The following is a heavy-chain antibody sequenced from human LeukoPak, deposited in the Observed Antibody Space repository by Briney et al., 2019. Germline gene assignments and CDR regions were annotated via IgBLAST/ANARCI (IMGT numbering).Heavy chain of an antibody. CDR3: ARDLLGYYYDSSGSY. Sequence: PGGSLRLSCAASGFTFSSYSMNWVRQAPGKGLEWVSSISSSSSYIYYADSVKGGFTISRDNAKNSLYLQMNSLRAEDTAVYYCARDLLGYYYDSSGSYWGQGTLVTVSS. CDR1: GFTFSSYS. CDR2: ISSSSSYI. D-gene: IGHD3-22*01. V-gene: IGHV3-21*01. J-gene: IGHJ4*02.